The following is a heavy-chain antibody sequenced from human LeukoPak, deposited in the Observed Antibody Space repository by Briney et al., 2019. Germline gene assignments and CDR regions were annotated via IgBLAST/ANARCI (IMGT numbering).Heavy chain of an antibody. J-gene: IGHJ4*02. CDR2: ISYDGSNK. Sequence: PGRSLRLSCVASGFTFSGYGIHWVRQAPGKGLEWVAVISYDGSNKYYADSVKGRCTISRDNSKNTLSLQMNSLRAEDTAVYYCARDLDFSVKGIDSWGQGNLVSVSS. D-gene: IGHD3-3*01. V-gene: IGHV3-33*01. CDR1: GFTFSGYG. CDR3: ARDLDFSVKGIDS.